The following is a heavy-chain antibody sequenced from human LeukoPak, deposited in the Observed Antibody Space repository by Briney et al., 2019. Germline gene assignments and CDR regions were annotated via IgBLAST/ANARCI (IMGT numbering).Heavy chain of an antibody. Sequence: GGSLRLSCAASGFTFGNHWMSWVRQAPGKGLEWVANINEDGSEKYYVDSVKGRFNISRDNANNSLYLQMNSLRVEDTAVYYCARGGLRYFALWGQGESVAVSS. J-gene: IGHJ5*02. V-gene: IGHV3-7*04. D-gene: IGHD3-16*01. CDR3: ARGGLRYFAL. CDR1: GFTFGNHW. CDR2: INEDGSEK.